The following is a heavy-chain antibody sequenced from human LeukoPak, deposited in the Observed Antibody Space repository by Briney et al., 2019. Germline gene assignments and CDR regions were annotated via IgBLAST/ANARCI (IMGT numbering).Heavy chain of an antibody. J-gene: IGHJ4*02. CDR1: GYTFSGYY. D-gene: IGHD3-3*01. V-gene: IGHV1-2*02. Sequence: ASVKVSCKASGYTFSGYYIHWVRQAPGQGLEWMGWINPNRGGTYYAQKFHGRVTLTRDTSITTAYMELSSLRSDDTAVYYCARARGYFDFWSGYSYFQYWGQGTLVTVSS. CDR2: INPNRGGT. CDR3: ARARGYFDFWSGYSYFQY.